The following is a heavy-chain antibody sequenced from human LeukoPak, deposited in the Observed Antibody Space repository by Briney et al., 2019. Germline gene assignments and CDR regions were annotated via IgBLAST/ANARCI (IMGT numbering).Heavy chain of an antibody. V-gene: IGHV3-74*01. J-gene: IGHJ3*02. CDR3: ARDLPRWVTTIASGGYDAFDI. D-gene: IGHD3-22*01. Sequence: GGSLRLSCAASGFTFSSYWMHWVRQAPGKGLVWVSRINSDGSSTSYADSVKGRFTISRDNAKNTLYLQMNSLRAEDTAVYYCARDLPRWVTTIASGGYDAFDIWGQGTMVTVSS. CDR1: GFTFSSYW. CDR2: INSDGSST.